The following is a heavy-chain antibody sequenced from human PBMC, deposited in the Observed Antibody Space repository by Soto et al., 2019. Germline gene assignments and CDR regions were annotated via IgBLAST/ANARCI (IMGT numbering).Heavy chain of an antibody. Sequence: QVQLVHSGAEVKKPGASVKVSCKASGYTFTNYYIHWVRQAPGQGLEWVGLINPKTGTTNDAPKFQGRVTMTSDTSTSTAYMELSSLRSEDTAVFYCARVLEVRYYYESSGYWGQGTLVTVSS. D-gene: IGHD3-22*01. CDR1: GYTFTNYY. CDR3: ARVLEVRYYYESSGY. J-gene: IGHJ4*02. V-gene: IGHV1-46*01. CDR2: INPKTGTT.